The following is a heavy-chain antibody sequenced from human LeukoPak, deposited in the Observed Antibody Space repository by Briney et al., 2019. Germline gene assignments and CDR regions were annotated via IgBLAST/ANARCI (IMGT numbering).Heavy chain of an antibody. V-gene: IGHV1-2*02. CDR2: INPNVGGT. D-gene: IGHD3-22*01. CDR1: GYTFANHF. Sequence: ASVKVSCKASGYTFANHFIYWLRQAPGQGLEWMGWINPNVGGTVSAQKFQGRVTMTRDTSISTAYMELNSLTSADTAVYYCARVTASGFYFFNSWGQGTLITVSS. J-gene: IGHJ4*02. CDR3: ARVTASGFYFFNS.